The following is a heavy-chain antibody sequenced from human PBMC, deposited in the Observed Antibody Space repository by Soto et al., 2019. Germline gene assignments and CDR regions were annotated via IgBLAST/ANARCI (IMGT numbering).Heavy chain of an antibody. CDR1: GFTFSDYG. CDR2: IWYDGSNK. J-gene: IGHJ4*02. V-gene: IGHV3-33*01. Sequence: QVQLVESGGGVVQPGRSLRLSCAASGFTFSDYGMHWVRQAPGKGLEWVAVIWYDGSNKYYADSVKGRFTISRDNSKNPLSLQMNRLRAEDTAVYYRARGLATVIAYWGQGTLVTVSS. CDR3: ARGLATVIAY. D-gene: IGHD4-17*01.